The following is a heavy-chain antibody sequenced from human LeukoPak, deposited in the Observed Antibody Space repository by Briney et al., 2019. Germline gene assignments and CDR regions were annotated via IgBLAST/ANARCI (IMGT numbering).Heavy chain of an antibody. J-gene: IGHJ4*02. Sequence: PGGSLRLSCAASGFTFSRYGMHWVRQAPGKGLEWVAVIWYDGSNEYYADSVKGRFTISRDNSKNTLYLQMNSLRAEDSAFYYRARDQGYCSGGNCYSAFDYWGQGTLVTVSS. CDR1: GFTFSRYG. D-gene: IGHD2-15*01. V-gene: IGHV3-33*01. CDR3: ARDQGYCSGGNCYSAFDY. CDR2: IWYDGSNE.